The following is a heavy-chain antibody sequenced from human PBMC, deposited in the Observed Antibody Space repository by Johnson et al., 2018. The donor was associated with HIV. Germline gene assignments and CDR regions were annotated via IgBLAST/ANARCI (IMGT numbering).Heavy chain of an antibody. CDR3: AKGGADYSDSRGYSENDAFDI. CDR2: IRYDGSNK. V-gene: IGHV3-30*02. D-gene: IGHD3-22*01. Sequence: QVQLVESGGGVVQPGGSLRLSCAASGFTFSSYGMHWVRQAPGKGLEWVAFIRYDGSNKYYTDSVKGRFPISRDNSKNTLYLQMNSLRAEDTAVYYCAKGGADYSDSRGYSENDAFDIWGQWTMVTVSS. CDR1: GFTFSSYG. J-gene: IGHJ3*02.